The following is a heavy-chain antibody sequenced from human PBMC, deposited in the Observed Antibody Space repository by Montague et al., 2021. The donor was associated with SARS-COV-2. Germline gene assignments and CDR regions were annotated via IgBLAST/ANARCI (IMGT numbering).Heavy chain of an antibody. CDR2: ISSSSVT. CDR1: GFTVSSNY. CDR3: ARESSQFFGSGPLDY. Sequence: SLRLSWAASGFTVSSNYMSWVRQAPGKELEWVSSISSSSVTYSADSLKGRFTISRDNSKNTVYLQMNSLRAEDTAVYFCARESSQFFGSGPLDYWSQGSLVTVSS. J-gene: IGHJ4*02. D-gene: IGHD3-10*01. V-gene: IGHV3-66*01.